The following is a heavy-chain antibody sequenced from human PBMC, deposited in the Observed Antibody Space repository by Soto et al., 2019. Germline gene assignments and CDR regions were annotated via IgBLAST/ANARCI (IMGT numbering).Heavy chain of an antibody. V-gene: IGHV3-33*03. CDR1: GFIFSSYG. CDR2: IWYDGSKK. Sequence: QVQLVESGGGVVQPGRSLRLSCAASGFIFSSYGMHWVRQAPGKGLEWVAVIWYDGSKKDYADSVKGRFTISRDNSKNTVYLQMNSLRLEDTAVYSCAKDSNLWDQDALDIWGQGTMVTVSS. D-gene: IGHD1-26*01. CDR3: AKDSNLWDQDALDI. J-gene: IGHJ3*02.